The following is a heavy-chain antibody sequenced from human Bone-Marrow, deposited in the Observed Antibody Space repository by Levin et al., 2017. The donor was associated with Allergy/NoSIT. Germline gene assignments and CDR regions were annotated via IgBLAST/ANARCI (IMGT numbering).Heavy chain of an antibody. CDR3: ARVRGSGYPDY. D-gene: IGHD3-22*01. V-gene: IGHV4-30-2*01. J-gene: IGHJ4*02. CDR1: GGSISSGGYS. Sequence: SETLSLTCAVSGGSISSGGYSWSWIRQPPGKGLEWIGYIYHSGSTYYNPSLKSRVTISVDRSKNQFSLKLSSVTAADTAVYYCARVRGSGYPDYWGQGTLVTVSS. CDR2: IYHSGST.